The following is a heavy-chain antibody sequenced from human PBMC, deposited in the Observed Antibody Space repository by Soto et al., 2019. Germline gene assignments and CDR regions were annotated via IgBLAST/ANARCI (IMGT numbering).Heavy chain of an antibody. J-gene: IGHJ4*02. D-gene: IGHD3-9*01. V-gene: IGHV4-4*07. CDR1: GGSFSSYH. CDR3: ARGGRVTGSYLPNDY. CDR2: IYPSGNT. Sequence: QVQLRESGPGLVKPSETLSLTCTVSGGSFSSYHWSWIRQPAGKGLEWVGRIYPSGNTDYNPSLRSRVIMSVDTSKNQFSLKLSSVTAADTAVYFCARGGRVTGSYLPNDYWGQGTLVTVSS.